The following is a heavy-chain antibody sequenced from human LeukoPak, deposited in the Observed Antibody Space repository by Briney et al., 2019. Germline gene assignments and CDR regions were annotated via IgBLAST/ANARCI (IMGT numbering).Heavy chain of an antibody. CDR2: ISGSGGST. CDR1: GFTFSSYG. CDR3: AKETLYSYGYLDY. D-gene: IGHD5-18*01. J-gene: IGHJ4*02. Sequence: GGSLGLSCAASGFTFSSYGMSWVRQAPGKGLEWVSAISGSGGSTYYADSVKGRFTISRDNSKNTLYLQMNSLRAEDTAVYYCAKETLYSYGYLDYWGQGTLVTVSS. V-gene: IGHV3-23*01.